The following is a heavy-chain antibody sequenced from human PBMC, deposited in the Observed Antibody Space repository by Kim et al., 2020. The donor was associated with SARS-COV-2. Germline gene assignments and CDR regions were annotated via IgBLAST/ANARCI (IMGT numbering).Heavy chain of an antibody. CDR3: CRSGSYYDAFDI. V-gene: IGHV3-33*01. D-gene: IGHD3-10*01. CDR2: IWYDGSNK. Sequence: GGSLRLSCAASGFTFSSYGMHWVRQAPGKGLEWVAVIWYDGSNKYYADSVKGRFTISRDNSKNTLYLQMNSLRAEDTAVYYCCRSGSYYDAFDIWGQGTMVTVSS. J-gene: IGHJ3*02. CDR1: GFTFSSYG.